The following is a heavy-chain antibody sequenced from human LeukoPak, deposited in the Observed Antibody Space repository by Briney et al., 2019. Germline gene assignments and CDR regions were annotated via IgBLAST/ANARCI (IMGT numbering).Heavy chain of an antibody. Sequence: SETLSLTCTVSGGSISSYYWSWIRQPPGKGLEWIGYIYYSGSTNYNSSLKSRVTISVDTSKNQFSLKLSSVTAADTAVYYCARYYDKRGQDYWGQGTLVTVSS. D-gene: IGHD3-22*01. J-gene: IGHJ4*02. CDR2: IYYSGST. V-gene: IGHV4-59*01. CDR3: ARYYDKRGQDY. CDR1: GGSISSYY.